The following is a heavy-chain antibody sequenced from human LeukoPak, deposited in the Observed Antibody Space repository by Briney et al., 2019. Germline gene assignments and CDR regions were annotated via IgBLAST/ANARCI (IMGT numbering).Heavy chain of an antibody. CDR3: AKGLGGYCSSTSCYPFDY. V-gene: IGHV3-23*01. Sequence: GGSLRLSCAASGFTFSIYAMSWVRQAPGKGLEWVSDISGSGGSTYFADSVKGRFTISRDNSKNTLYLRMNSLRAEDTAVYYCAKGLGGYCSSTSCYPFDYWGQGTLVTVSS. D-gene: IGHD2-2*01. CDR2: ISGSGGST. J-gene: IGHJ4*02. CDR1: GFTFSIYA.